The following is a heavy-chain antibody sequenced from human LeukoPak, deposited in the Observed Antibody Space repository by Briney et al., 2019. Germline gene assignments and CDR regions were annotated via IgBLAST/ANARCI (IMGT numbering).Heavy chain of an antibody. CDR3: ASEGAARRNWFDP. Sequence: PGGSLRLSCAASGFTFSSYSMNWVRQAPGKGPEWVSSISSSSSYICYADSVKGRFTISRDNAKNSLYLQMNSLRAEDTAVYYCASEGAARRNWFDPWGQGTLVTVSS. J-gene: IGHJ5*02. D-gene: IGHD6-6*01. CDR2: ISSSSSYI. V-gene: IGHV3-21*01. CDR1: GFTFSSYS.